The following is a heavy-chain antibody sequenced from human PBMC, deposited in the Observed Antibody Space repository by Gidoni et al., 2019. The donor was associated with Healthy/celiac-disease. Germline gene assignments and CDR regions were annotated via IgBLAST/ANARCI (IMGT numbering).Heavy chain of an antibody. D-gene: IGHD2-2*01. CDR1: GLTFSSYS. J-gene: IGHJ5*02. Sequence: EVQLVESGGGLVKPGGSLRLSCAASGLTFSSYSMNWVRQAPGKGLEWVSSISSSSSYIYYADSVTGRFTISRDNAKNSLYLQMNSLRAEDTAVYYCARDSPAASWFDPWGQGTLVTVSS. V-gene: IGHV3-21*01. CDR2: ISSSSSYI. CDR3: ARDSPAASWFDP.